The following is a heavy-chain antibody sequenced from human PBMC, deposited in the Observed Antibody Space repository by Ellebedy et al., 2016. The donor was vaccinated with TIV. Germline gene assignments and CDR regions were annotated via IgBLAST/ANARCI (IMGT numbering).Heavy chain of an antibody. D-gene: IGHD1-1*01. Sequence: PGGSLRLSCVVSGFTFSSYSMNWVRQAPRKGLEWVSPISSSSSYIYYADSVKGRFTISRDNGKNALYLQMNSLRAEDTAVYYCARKPMNPTDLYGNFDHWGQGTLVTVSS. CDR3: ARKPMNPTDLYGNFDH. CDR2: ISSSSSYI. J-gene: IGHJ4*02. CDR1: GFTFSSYS. V-gene: IGHV3-21*01.